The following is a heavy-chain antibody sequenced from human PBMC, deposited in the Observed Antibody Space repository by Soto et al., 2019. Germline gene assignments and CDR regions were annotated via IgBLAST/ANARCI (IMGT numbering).Heavy chain of an antibody. V-gene: IGHV3-23*01. Sequence: EVHLLESGGGLVQPGGSLRLSCAASGFTFSNYAMSWVRQGLGKGLEWVSSISDSGSSTYYADSVKGRFTISRDSSKNTLYLQMNILRVEDTAVYYCAKGILANPGNFYYFYGMDVWGQGTTVTVSS. CDR1: GFTFSNYA. D-gene: IGHD5-12*01. CDR2: ISDSGSST. CDR3: AKGILANPGNFYYFYGMDV. J-gene: IGHJ6*02.